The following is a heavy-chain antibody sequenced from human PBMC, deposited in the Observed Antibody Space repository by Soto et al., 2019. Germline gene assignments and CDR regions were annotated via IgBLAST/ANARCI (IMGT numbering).Heavy chain of an antibody. D-gene: IGHD2-2*02. J-gene: IGHJ6*02. CDR1: GYSFTSYW. CDR2: IYPGDSDT. Sequence: PGESLKISCKGSGYSFTSYWIRWVRQMPGKGLEWMGIIYPGDSDTRYSPSFQGQVTISADKSISTAYLQWSSLKASDTAMYYCARGYQCSSTSCYNYYYYGMDVWGQGTTVTVSS. CDR3: ARGYQCSSTSCYNYYYYGMDV. V-gene: IGHV5-51*01.